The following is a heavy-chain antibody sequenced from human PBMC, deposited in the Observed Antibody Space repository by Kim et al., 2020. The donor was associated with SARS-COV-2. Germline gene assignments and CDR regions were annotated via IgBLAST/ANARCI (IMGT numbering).Heavy chain of an antibody. V-gene: IGHV1-46*01. D-gene: IGHD5-12*01. J-gene: IGHJ5*02. Sequence: ASVKVSCKASGYTFTSYYMHWVRQAPGQGLEWMGIINPSGGSTSYAQKFQGRVTMTRDTSTSTVYMELSSLRSEDTAVYYCARGPAQGGDGYNYVLDWFDPWGQGTLVTVSS. CDR3: ARGPAQGGDGYNYVLDWFDP. CDR2: INPSGGST. CDR1: GYTFTSYY.